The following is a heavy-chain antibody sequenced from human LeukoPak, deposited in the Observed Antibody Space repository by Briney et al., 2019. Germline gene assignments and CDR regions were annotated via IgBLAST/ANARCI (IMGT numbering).Heavy chain of an antibody. D-gene: IGHD2-15*01. Sequence: ASVKVSCKASGYTFTSYYMHWVRQAPGQGLEWMGIINPSGGSTSYAQKFQGRVTMTRDMSTSTVYMELSSLRSEDTAVYYCARDPIVVVVAATGVRHYYYYMDVWGKGTTVTISS. CDR3: ARDPIVVVVAATGVRHYYYYMDV. J-gene: IGHJ6*03. V-gene: IGHV1-46*01. CDR2: INPSGGST. CDR1: GYTFTSYY.